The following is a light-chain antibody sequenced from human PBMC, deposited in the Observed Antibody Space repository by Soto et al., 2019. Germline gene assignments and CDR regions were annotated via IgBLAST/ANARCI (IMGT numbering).Light chain of an antibody. V-gene: IGKV3-15*01. CDR2: GAS. J-gene: IGKJ1*01. CDR3: QQYNNWPRT. Sequence: EIVMTQSPATLSVSPGERATLSCRASQSVSSDLAWYHQKPGQAPRLLIHGASTRATGIPARFSGSGSGTEFTLTINSLRSEDFAVYYCQQYNNWPRTFGQGTKVDIK. CDR1: QSVSSD.